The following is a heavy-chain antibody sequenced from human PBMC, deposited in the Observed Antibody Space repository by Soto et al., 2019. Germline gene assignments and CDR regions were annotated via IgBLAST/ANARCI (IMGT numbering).Heavy chain of an antibody. CDR1: GGSLSSSSYY. V-gene: IGHV4-39*01. CDR3: ARQSVAHLRAPTTVTPYYFDY. CDR2: IYYSGST. J-gene: IGHJ4*02. D-gene: IGHD4-17*01. Sequence: PSETLSLTCTVSGGSLSSSSYYWGWIRQPPGKGLEWIGSIYYSGSTYYNPSLKSRATISVDTSKNQSSLKLSSVTAADTAVYYCARQSVAHLRAPTTVTPYYFDYWGQGTLVTVSS.